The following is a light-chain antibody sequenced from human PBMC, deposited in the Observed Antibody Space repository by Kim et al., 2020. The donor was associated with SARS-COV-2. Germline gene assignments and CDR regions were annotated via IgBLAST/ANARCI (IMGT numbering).Light chain of an antibody. CDR1: SSDVGGYNC. Sequence: GQSITISRTGTSSDVGGYNCVSWYQQHPGKAPKVMISEVSNRPSGVSNRFSGSKSGNTASLTISGLQVEDEAEYYCSSYTSSNTLVFGGGTQLTVL. V-gene: IGLV2-14*03. CDR3: SSYTSSNTLV. J-gene: IGLJ2*01. CDR2: EVS.